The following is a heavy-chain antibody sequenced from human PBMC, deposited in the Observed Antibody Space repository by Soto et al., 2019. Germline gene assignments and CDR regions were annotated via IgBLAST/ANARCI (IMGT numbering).Heavy chain of an antibody. V-gene: IGHV1-69*13. CDR2: IIPIFGTA. J-gene: IGHJ6*02. Sequence: SVKVSCKASGGTFSSYAISWVRQAPGQGLEWMGGIIPIFGTANYAQKFQGRVTITADESTSTAYMELSSLRSEDTAVYYCASGLREGITMVRGGPYYYYYGMDVWGQGTTVTVSS. CDR1: GGTFSSYA. CDR3: ASGLREGITMVRGGPYYYYYGMDV. D-gene: IGHD3-10*01.